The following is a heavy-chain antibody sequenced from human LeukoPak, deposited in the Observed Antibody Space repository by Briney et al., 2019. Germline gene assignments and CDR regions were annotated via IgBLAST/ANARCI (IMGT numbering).Heavy chain of an antibody. CDR3: ARDVGWDSSLVTTTRSDY. V-gene: IGHV3-7*01. Sequence: GGSLRLSCEASGFTLTDNWMSWVRQAPGKGLEWLANIKQDGSVKYYVDSVKGRFAISRDNAKNSLFLQMNSLRAEDTAVYYCARDVGWDSSLVTTTRSDYWGQGTLVTVSS. CDR1: GFTLTDNW. J-gene: IGHJ4*02. CDR2: IKQDGSVK. D-gene: IGHD2-21*02.